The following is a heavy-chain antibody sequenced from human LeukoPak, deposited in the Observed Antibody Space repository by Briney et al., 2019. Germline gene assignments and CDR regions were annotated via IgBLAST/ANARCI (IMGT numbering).Heavy chain of an antibody. D-gene: IGHD3-10*01. Sequence: PSETLTLTCTVSGYSISSGYYWGWIRQPPGKGLEWIGGIYHSGSTYYNPSPKSRVTISVDRSKNQFSLKLSSVTAADTAVYYCARSSTPPYYYGSGSYPHYYYYGMDVWGQGTTVTVSS. CDR2: IYHSGST. CDR3: ARSSTPPYYYGSGSYPHYYYYGMDV. CDR1: GYSISSGYY. V-gene: IGHV4-38-2*02. J-gene: IGHJ6*02.